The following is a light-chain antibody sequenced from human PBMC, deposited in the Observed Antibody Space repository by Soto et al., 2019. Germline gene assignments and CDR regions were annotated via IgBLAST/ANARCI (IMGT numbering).Light chain of an antibody. CDR2: DTT. Sequence: QAVVTQEPSLTVSPGGTVTLTCGCNTGAVTSGQYPYWFQQKPGQAPRTLIYDTTNKHSWTPARFSGSLLGGKAALTLSGAQTEDEADYYCLDFQSGAFVVFGGGTKLTVL. CDR3: LDFQSGAFVV. CDR1: TGAVTSGQY. V-gene: IGLV7-46*01. J-gene: IGLJ2*01.